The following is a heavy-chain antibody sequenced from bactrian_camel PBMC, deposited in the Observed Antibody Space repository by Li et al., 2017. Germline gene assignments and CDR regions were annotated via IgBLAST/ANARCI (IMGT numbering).Heavy chain of an antibody. CDR1: KSPYTSRY. CDR2: IRTGDGTT. V-gene: IGHV3S40*01. CDR3: QKQFQ. J-gene: IGHJ4*01. Sequence: DVQLVESGGGSVQAGGSLRLSCVASKSPYTSRYMAWFRQAPGEEREAVAAIRTGDGTTYYADSVKGRFTISRDNAKNTVYLQLNDLKIEDTAMYYCQKQFQRGQGTQVTVS.